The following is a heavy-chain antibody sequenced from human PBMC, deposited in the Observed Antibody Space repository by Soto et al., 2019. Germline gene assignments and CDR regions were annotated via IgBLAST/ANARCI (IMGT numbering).Heavy chain of an antibody. V-gene: IGHV3-30-3*01. D-gene: IGHD3-3*01. CDR2: ISYDGSNK. Sequence: ESGGGVVQPGRSLRLSCAASGFTFSSYAMHWVRQAPGKGLEWVAVISYDGSNKYYADSVKGRFTISRDNSKNTLYLQMNSLRAEDTAVYYCARHRRGITIFGVVPMYVWGQGTTVTVSS. CDR1: GFTFSSYA. J-gene: IGHJ6*02. CDR3: ARHRRGITIFGVVPMYV.